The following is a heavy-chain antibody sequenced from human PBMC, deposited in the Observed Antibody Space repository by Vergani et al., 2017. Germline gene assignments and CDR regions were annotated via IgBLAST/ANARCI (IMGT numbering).Heavy chain of an antibody. CDR3: AKEGYGDYFVHAFDI. V-gene: IGHV3-33*06. Sequence: QVQLVESGGGVVQPGRSLRLSCVASGFAFRTYGMHWVRQAPGKGLEGVAIIWYDGSNTYYADSVKGRFTVSRDNSRNTLFLQMNSLRVEDTAVYYCAKEGYGDYFVHAFDIWGQGTMVTVSS. CDR2: IWYDGSNT. J-gene: IGHJ3*02. CDR1: GFAFRTYG. D-gene: IGHD4-17*01.